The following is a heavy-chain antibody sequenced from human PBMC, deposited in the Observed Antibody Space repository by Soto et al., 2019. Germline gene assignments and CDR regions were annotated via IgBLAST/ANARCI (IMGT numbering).Heavy chain of an antibody. J-gene: IGHJ6*02. CDR3: ASNDIVVVQYYYYYGMDV. CDR2: ISAYNGNT. Sequence: QVQLVQSGAEVKKPGASVKVSCKASGYTFTSYGISWVRQAPGQGLEWMGWISAYNGNTNYAQKLQGRVTMTTDTSTSTAYMELRSMRDDDTAVYYWASNDIVVVQYYYYYGMDVWGQGTTVTVS. D-gene: IGHD2-2*01. V-gene: IGHV1-18*01. CDR1: GYTFTSYG.